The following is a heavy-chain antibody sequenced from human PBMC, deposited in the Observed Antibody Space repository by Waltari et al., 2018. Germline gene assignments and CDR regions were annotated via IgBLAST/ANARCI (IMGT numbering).Heavy chain of an antibody. CDR3: ARDMPHWYGGTCYPLNWFDP. Sequence: QERLVESGGGVVQPGGSLKLSFEVSGFSLSDYAVHWVRQAPGKGPEGIAVIAQDVIKKDHADSVKGRFTISRDESTNTVYLQMNSLRLEDTAKYFCARDMPHWYGGTCYPLNWFDPWGQGTQVTVSS. D-gene: IGHD2-15*01. CDR1: GFSLSDYA. CDR2: IAQDVIKK. J-gene: IGHJ5*02. V-gene: IGHV3-30-3*01.